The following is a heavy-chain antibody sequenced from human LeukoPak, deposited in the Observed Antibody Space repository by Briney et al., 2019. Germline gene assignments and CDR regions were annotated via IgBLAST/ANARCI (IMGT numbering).Heavy chain of an antibody. J-gene: IGHJ4*02. CDR3: ARGLDCRD. CDR2: IWSDGTKE. D-gene: IGHD2-21*01. V-gene: IGHV3-33*01. Sequence: QPGGSLRLSCSASGFPFSRYGMQWVRQAPGKGLEWVSMIWSDGTKESYADSVKGWFTISRDNSKNTLFLQMNSLRAEGTAIYYCARGLDCRDWGQGTLVIVSS. CDR1: GFPFSRYG.